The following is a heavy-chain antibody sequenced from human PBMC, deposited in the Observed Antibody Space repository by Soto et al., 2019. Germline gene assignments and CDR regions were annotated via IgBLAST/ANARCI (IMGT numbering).Heavy chain of an antibody. CDR3: AVVVVAATDIYYYGMDV. CDR2: IIPIFGTA. J-gene: IGHJ6*02. CDR1: GGTFSSYA. D-gene: IGHD2-15*01. V-gene: IGHV1-69*13. Sequence: GASVKVSCKASGGTFSSYAISWVRQAPGQGLEWMGGIIPIFGTANYAQKFQGRVTITADESTSTAYMELSSLRSEDTAVYYCAVVVVAATDIYYYGMDVWGQGTTVTVS.